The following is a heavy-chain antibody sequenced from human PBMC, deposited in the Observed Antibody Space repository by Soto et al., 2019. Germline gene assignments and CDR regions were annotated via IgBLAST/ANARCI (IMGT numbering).Heavy chain of an antibody. D-gene: IGHD6-13*01. V-gene: IGHV2-5*01. CDR2: IYWHDDK. J-gene: IGHJ4*02. Sequence: SGPTLVNPTETLTLTCSFSGFSLSSSRVAVGWIRQPPGKALEWLALIYWHDDKRYSPSLKSRLTITKDTSKNQVVLTMTNMDPVDTATYYCAHRGGAAVGLYYFDYWGQGALVTVSS. CDR1: GFSLSSSRVA. CDR3: AHRGGAAVGLYYFDY.